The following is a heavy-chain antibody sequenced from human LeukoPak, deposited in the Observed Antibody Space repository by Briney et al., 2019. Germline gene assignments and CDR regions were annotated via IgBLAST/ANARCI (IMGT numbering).Heavy chain of an antibody. D-gene: IGHD3-10*01. CDR2: LYNGGSS. V-gene: IGHV4-59*01. Sequence: SETLSLTCSVSGGSISSYYWSWIRQPPGRGLEWIGYLYNGGSSNYNPSLKSRVTISVDTSKNQFSLKLSSVTAADTAVYYCARLVRFGEFDYWGQGTLVTVSS. J-gene: IGHJ4*02. CDR1: GGSISSYY. CDR3: ARLVRFGEFDY.